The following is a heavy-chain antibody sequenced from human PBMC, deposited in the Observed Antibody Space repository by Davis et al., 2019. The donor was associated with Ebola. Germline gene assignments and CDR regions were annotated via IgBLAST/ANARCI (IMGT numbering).Heavy chain of an antibody. CDR1: GFTFSNYA. V-gene: IGHV3-23*01. J-gene: IGHJ4*02. CDR2: ISASDGTI. CDR3: AKARVDSGSNPIFDY. Sequence: GESLKISYAASGFTFSNYAMSWVRQAPGKGLEWVASISASDGTIKYAESVKGRFTISRDNSKSTLYLQMNSLRGEDTALYYCAKARVDSGSNPIFDYWGRGTLVTVSS. D-gene: IGHD1-26*01.